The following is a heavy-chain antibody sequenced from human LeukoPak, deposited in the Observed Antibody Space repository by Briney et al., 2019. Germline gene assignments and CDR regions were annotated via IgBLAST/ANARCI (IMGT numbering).Heavy chain of an antibody. V-gene: IGHV5-51*01. CDR2: INPDDSDT. CDR3: ARSGHYDFWSGSPHYGLDV. Sequence: GESLKISCQGSAYRFTSYWIGWVRQMPGAGLEWMGSINPDDSDTRYSPSFQGQVSISGDKSIRNAYLQWSSLQASDTAMYYCARSGHYDFWSGSPHYGLDVWGQGTRVTVSS. D-gene: IGHD3-3*01. J-gene: IGHJ6*02. CDR1: AYRFTSYW.